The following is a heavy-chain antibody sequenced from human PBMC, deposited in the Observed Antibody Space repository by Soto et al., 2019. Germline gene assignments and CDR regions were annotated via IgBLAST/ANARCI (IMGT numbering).Heavy chain of an antibody. CDR3: ARTLGTVPKGRYYYGMDV. CDR2: IYSGGST. CDR1: GFTVSSNY. D-gene: IGHD4-17*01. Sequence: PGGSLRLSCAASGFTVSSNYMSWVRQAPGKGLEWVSVIYSGGSTYYADSVKGRFTISRDNSKNTLYLQMNSLRAEDTAVYYCARTLGTVPKGRYYYGMDVWGQGTTVTVSS. V-gene: IGHV3-53*01. J-gene: IGHJ6*02.